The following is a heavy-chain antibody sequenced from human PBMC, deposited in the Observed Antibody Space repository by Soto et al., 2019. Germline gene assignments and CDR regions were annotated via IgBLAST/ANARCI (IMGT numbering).Heavy chain of an antibody. CDR1: GGSISNYY. CDR3: ARGVPAAGTDWFDP. Sequence: RSLTCTVSGGSISNYYWSWIRQPAEKRLEWIGRVSSTGSTYYNPSLKSRVTISVDTSKNQVSLNLTSVTAADTAVYYCARGVPAAGTDWFDPWGQGTLVTVSS. CDR2: VSSTGST. V-gene: IGHV4-4*07. D-gene: IGHD6-13*01. J-gene: IGHJ5*02.